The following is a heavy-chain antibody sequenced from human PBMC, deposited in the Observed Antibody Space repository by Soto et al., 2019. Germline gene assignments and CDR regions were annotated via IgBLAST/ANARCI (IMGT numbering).Heavy chain of an antibody. Sequence: EEQLVESGGGLVKQGGSLRLSCAASLLNFRIAWLSWVRQAPGKGLEWVGRIKNNAEGGTAHNAAPVKDRFVISRDDSKSTLYLQMNSLKIEDTAMYYCTAMNDRDAFDIWGQGTMVTVS. CDR3: TAMNDRDAFDI. D-gene: IGHD1-1*01. V-gene: IGHV3-15*01. J-gene: IGHJ3*02. CDR1: LLNFRIAW. CDR2: IKNNAEGGTA.